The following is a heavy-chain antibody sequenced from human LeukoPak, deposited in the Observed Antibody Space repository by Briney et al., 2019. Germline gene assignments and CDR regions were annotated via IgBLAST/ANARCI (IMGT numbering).Heavy chain of an antibody. CDR3: ARGRSSGWSSLRY. Sequence: GGSLRLSCAASGFTFSTYSMNWVRQAPGKGLEWVSSISGTSSYIYYADSVKGRFTISRDNAKNSLYLQMNSLRAEDTAVYYCARGRSSGWSSLRYWGQGTLVTVSS. CDR1: GFTFSTYS. D-gene: IGHD6-19*01. V-gene: IGHV3-21*04. J-gene: IGHJ4*02. CDR2: ISGTSSYI.